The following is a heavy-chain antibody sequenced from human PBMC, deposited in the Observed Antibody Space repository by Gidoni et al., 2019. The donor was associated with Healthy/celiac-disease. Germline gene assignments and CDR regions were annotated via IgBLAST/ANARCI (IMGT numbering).Heavy chain of an antibody. CDR2: IYSGGST. J-gene: IGHJ4*02. Sequence: EVQLVETGGGFIQPGGSLRLSCAASGVTVSSHYMSWVRQAPGKGLEWVSVIYSGGSTYYADSVKGRFTISRDNSKNTLYLQMNSLRAEDTAVYYCARIGSSGYYFDYWGQGTLVTVSS. D-gene: IGHD3-22*01. CDR3: ARIGSSGYYFDY. V-gene: IGHV3-53*02. CDR1: GVTVSSHY.